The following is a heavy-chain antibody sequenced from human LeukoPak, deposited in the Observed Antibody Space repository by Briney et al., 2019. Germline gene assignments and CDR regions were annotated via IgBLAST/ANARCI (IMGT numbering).Heavy chain of an antibody. V-gene: IGHV6-1*01. CDR3: ARAAGCSVGSCYSTERKDGWFDP. J-gene: IGHJ5*02. D-gene: IGHD2-15*01. CDR1: GDSVSSNRAA. Sequence: SQTLSLTCAISGDSVSSNRAAWNWIRQSPSRGLEWLGRTYYRSKWYNDYAVSVKSRITINPDTSENQFSLQLNSVTPEDTAVYYCARAAGCSVGSCYSTERKDGWFDPWGQGTLVTVSS. CDR2: TYYRSKWYN.